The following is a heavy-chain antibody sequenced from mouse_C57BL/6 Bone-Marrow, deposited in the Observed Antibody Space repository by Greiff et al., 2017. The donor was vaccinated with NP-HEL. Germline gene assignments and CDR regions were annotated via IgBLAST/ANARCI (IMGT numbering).Heavy chain of an antibody. CDR3: ARGKYSNYVWFAY. Sequence: VQLQQSGGELARPGASVKLSCKASGYTFTSYGISWVKQRTGQGLEWIGEIYPRSGNTYYNEKFKGKATLTADKYSSTAYMELRSLTSEDSAVYFCARGKYSNYVWFAYWGQGTLVTVSA. CDR2: IYPRSGNT. V-gene: IGHV1-81*01. J-gene: IGHJ3*01. CDR1: GYTFTSYG. D-gene: IGHD2-5*01.